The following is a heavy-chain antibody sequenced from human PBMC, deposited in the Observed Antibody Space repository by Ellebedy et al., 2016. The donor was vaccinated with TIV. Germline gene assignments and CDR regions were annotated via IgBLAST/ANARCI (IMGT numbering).Heavy chain of an antibody. J-gene: IGHJ4*02. Sequence: SGPTLVKPTQTLTLTCTFSGFSLSTTRVSVSWIRQPPGKALEWLARIDWDDDKYFNTSLRTRPTISKDTSKNQVVRTMTNMDPVDTATYYCARTDGSGWAFDSWGQGTLVTVSS. CDR1: GFSLSTTRVS. V-gene: IGHV2-70*11. CDR2: IDWDDDK. D-gene: IGHD6-19*01. CDR3: ARTDGSGWAFDS.